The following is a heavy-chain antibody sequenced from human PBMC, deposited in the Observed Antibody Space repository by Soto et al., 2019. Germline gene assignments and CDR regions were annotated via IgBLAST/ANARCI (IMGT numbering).Heavy chain of an antibody. CDR1: GFTFSTSA. CDR3: AKAVTKQWLEDCVDY. Sequence: EVHLLESAGGLVQPGGALRLSCAASGFTFSTSARNWVRQATGKGLQWVSAISGSGGSTYYIDAVRGRFTTSRDNSRNTLYLDMNSLRADDTAVYYGAKAVTKQWLEDCVDYWGQGTRVAVSS. D-gene: IGHD6-19*01. CDR2: ISGSGGST. J-gene: IGHJ4*02. V-gene: IGHV3-23*01.